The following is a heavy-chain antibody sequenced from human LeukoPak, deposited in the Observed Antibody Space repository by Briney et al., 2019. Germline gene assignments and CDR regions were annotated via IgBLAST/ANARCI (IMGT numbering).Heavy chain of an antibody. V-gene: IGHV4-30-4*01. CDR2: IYYSGST. CDR3: ASLVPSYGDYGFDY. CDR1: GGSISSGDYY. D-gene: IGHD4-17*01. J-gene: IGHJ4*02. Sequence: SETLSLTCTVSGGSISSGDYYWSWIRQPPGKGLEWIGYIYYSGSTYYNPSLKSRVTISVDTSKNQFSLKLSSVTAADTAVYYCASLVPSYGDYGFDYWGQGTLVTVSS.